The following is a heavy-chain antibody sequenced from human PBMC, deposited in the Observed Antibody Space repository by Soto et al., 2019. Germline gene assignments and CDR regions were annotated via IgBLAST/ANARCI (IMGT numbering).Heavy chain of an antibody. CDR1: GFTFSXFW. V-gene: IGHV3-7*03. J-gene: IGHJ4*02. CDR2: IKQDGSEK. D-gene: IGHD3-16*01. CDR3: ARDYGRSYFDY. Sequence: EVQLVESXXXXVQPGGSLRLSCAASGFTFSXFWMSWVRQAPGKGLEWVANIKQDGSEKYYVDSVKGRFTTSRDNAKNSLHLQMDSLRAEDTAVYYCARDYGRSYFDYWGQGTLVTVSS.